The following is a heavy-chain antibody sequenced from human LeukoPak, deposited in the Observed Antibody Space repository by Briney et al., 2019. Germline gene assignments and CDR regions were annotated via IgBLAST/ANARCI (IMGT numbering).Heavy chain of an antibody. V-gene: IGHV4-34*01. CDR2: INHSGST. CDR1: GGSFSGYY. J-gene: IGHJ3*02. Sequence: PSETLSLTCAVYGGSFSGYYWSWIRQPPGKGLEWIGEINHSGSTNYNPSLKSRVTISVDTSKNQFSLKLSSVTAADTAVYYCARGWYYYDSSGYPPARVHAFDIWGQGTMVTVSS. D-gene: IGHD3-22*01. CDR3: ARGWYYYDSSGYPPARVHAFDI.